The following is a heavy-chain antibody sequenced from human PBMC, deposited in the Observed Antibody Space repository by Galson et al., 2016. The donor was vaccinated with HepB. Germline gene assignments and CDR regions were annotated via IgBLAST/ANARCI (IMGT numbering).Heavy chain of an antibody. Sequence: SVKVSCKASGFPLTSYGIIWVRQAPRQGLEWMGWISPYNDDTNYPQKCQGRVTVTADTSTNTVYMELRSLGSDDTAVYYCARIRRDYYFGMDVWGLGTTVIVSS. CDR3: ARIRRDYYFGMDV. J-gene: IGHJ6*02. CDR1: GFPLTSYG. CDR2: ISPYNDDT. V-gene: IGHV1-18*01.